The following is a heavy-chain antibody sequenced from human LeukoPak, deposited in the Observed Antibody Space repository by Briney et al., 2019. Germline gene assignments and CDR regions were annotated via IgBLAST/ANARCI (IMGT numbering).Heavy chain of an antibody. V-gene: IGHV3-30*18. CDR3: AKDQVPPYSSSWLYQVFDP. J-gene: IGHJ5*02. Sequence: GGSLRLSCAASGFTFSSYNMHWVRQAPGKGLEWVAIISYDGSNKYYADSVKGRFAISRDNSKNTLYLQMNSLRAEDTAVYYCAKDQVPPYSSSWLYQVFDPWGQGTLVTVSS. D-gene: IGHD6-13*01. CDR2: ISYDGSNK. CDR1: GFTFSSYN.